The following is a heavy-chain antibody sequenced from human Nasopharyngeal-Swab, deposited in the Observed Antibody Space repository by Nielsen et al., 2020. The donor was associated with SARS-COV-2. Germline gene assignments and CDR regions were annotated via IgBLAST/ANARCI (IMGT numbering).Heavy chain of an antibody. Sequence: WVRQAPGQRLEWMGWINAGNGNTKYSQKFQGRVTITRDTSASTAYMELSSLRSEDTAVYYCARDQYYDFWSGYSRGFVWFDPWGQGTLVTVSS. CDR2: INAGNGNT. D-gene: IGHD3-3*01. J-gene: IGHJ5*02. CDR3: ARDQYYDFWSGYSRGFVWFDP. V-gene: IGHV1-3*01.